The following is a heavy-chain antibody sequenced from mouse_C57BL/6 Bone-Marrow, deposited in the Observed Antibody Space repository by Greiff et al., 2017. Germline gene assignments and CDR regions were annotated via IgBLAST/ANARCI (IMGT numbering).Heavy chain of an antibody. CDR1: GYTFTDYY. V-gene: IGHV1-26*01. Sequence: EVQLQQSGPELVKPGASVKISCKASGYTFTDYYMNWVKQSHGKSLEWIGDINPNNGGTSYNQKFKGKATLTVDKSSSTAYMEIRSLTSEDSAVYYCSREEVRRGAWFAYWGQGTLVTVSA. CDR2: INPNNGGT. D-gene: IGHD2-14*01. J-gene: IGHJ3*01. CDR3: SREEVRRGAWFAY.